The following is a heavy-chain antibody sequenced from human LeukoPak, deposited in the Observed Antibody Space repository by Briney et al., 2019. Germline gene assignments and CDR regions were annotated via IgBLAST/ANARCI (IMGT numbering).Heavy chain of an antibody. CDR2: IIPIFGTA. CDR3: AREVYDILTGYPDYFDY. J-gene: IGHJ4*02. V-gene: IGHV1-69*13. Sequence: SVKVSCKASGGTFSSYAISWVRQAPGQGLEWMGGIIPIFGTANYAQKLQGRVTITADESTSTAYMELSSLRSEDTAVYYCAREVYDILTGYPDYFDYWGQGTLVTVSS. CDR1: GGTFSSYA. D-gene: IGHD3-9*01.